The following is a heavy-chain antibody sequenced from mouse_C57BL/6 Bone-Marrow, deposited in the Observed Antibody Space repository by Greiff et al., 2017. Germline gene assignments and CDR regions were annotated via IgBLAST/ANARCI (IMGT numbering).Heavy chain of an antibody. J-gene: IGHJ2*01. V-gene: IGHV1-47*01. D-gene: IGHD5-1*01. CDR3: ARSSTFFYYFDY. Sequence: VQLQESGAELVKPGASVKLSCKASGYTFTTYPIEWMKQNHGKSLEWIGIFHPYNDYTKYNEKFKGKATLTVEKSSNTVYLERSRLTSDVAAVYYGARSSTFFYYFDYWGQGTTRTVSA. CDR2: FHPYNDYT. CDR1: GYTFTTYP.